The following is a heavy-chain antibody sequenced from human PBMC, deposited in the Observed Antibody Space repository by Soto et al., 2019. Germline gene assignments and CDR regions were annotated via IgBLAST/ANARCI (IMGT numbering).Heavy chain of an antibody. V-gene: IGHV4-39*01. Sequence: QLQLQESGPGLVKPSETLSLTCTVSGGSISSSSYYWGWIRQAPGKGLEWIGSIYYSGSTYYNPSLKRRVTISVDTSKNPFSLKLSSVTAADTAVYYCARLSYYDYYYDGMDVWGQGTTVTVSS. J-gene: IGHJ6*02. CDR3: ARLSYYDYYYDGMDV. CDR1: GGSISSSSYY. D-gene: IGHD1-26*01. CDR2: IYYSGST.